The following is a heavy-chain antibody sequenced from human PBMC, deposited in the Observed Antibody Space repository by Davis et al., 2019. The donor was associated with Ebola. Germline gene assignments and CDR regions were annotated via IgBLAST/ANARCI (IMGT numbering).Heavy chain of an antibody. CDR2: ISGSGGST. D-gene: IGHD6-19*01. CDR1: GFTFSSYA. V-gene: IGHV3-23*01. CDR3: ARDRRSSGWSGDYFDY. Sequence: GGSLRLSCAASGFTFSSYAMSWVRQAPGKGLEWVSAISGSGGSTYYADSVKGRFTISRDNAKNSLYLQMNSLRAEDTAVYYCARDRRSSGWSGDYFDYWGQGTLVTVSS. J-gene: IGHJ4*02.